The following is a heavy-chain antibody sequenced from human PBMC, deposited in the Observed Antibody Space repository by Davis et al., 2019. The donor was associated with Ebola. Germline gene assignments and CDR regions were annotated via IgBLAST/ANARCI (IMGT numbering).Heavy chain of an antibody. CDR1: GGSFSGYY. CDR2: INHSGST. D-gene: IGHD6-6*01. J-gene: IGHJ6*03. V-gene: IGHV4-34*01. Sequence: PSETLSLTCAVYGGSFSGYYWSWIRQPPGKGLEWIGEINHSGSTNYNPSLKSRVTISVDTSKNQFSLKLSSVTAADTAVYYCARGSDSSSSEYYYYYMDVWGKGTTVTVSS. CDR3: ARGSDSSSSEYYYYYMDV.